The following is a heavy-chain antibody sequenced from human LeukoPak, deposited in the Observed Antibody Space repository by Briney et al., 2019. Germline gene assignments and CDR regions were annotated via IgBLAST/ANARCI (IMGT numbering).Heavy chain of an antibody. CDR2: IEQDGSEK. CDR3: ARLGIATSKTYYGMDV. J-gene: IGHJ6*02. Sequence: SGGSLRLSCAASGFTFSSFWMSWVRQAPGKGLEWVANIEQDGSEKNYVDSVKGRFTISRDNAKNSLYLQMNSLRAEDTAVYYCARLGIATSKTYYGMDVWGQGTTVTVSS. D-gene: IGHD6-13*01. CDR1: GFTFSSFW. V-gene: IGHV3-7*05.